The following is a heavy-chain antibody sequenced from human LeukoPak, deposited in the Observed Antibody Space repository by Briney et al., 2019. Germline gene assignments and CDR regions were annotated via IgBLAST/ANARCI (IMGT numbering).Heavy chain of an antibody. V-gene: IGHV4-39*01. CDR2: VYSTGHT. D-gene: IGHD3-16*01. Sequence: SETLSLTCTVSGDSLYYWGWIRQPPGKGLEWIGRVYSTGHTNYNLSLKSRVTMSIDTSKNQLSLKRTSVTAADTAMYYCARHHTSSKPIDYWGQGTLVTVSS. J-gene: IGHJ4*02. CDR3: ARHHTSSKPIDY. CDR1: GDSLYY.